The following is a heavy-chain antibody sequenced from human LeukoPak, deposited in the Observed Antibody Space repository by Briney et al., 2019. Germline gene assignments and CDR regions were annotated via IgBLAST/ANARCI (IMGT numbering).Heavy chain of an antibody. D-gene: IGHD3-10*01. CDR1: GGSISSYY. V-gene: IGHV4-59*08. CDR2: IYYSGST. J-gene: IGHJ4*02. CDR3: ARHADSGFGQLAFDY. Sequence: SETLSLTCTVSGGSISSYYWSWVRQPPGKGLEWIGYIYYSGSTNYHPSLKSRVTISVDTSKNQFSLKLSSVTAADTAVYYCARHADSGFGQLAFDYWGQGTLVTVSS.